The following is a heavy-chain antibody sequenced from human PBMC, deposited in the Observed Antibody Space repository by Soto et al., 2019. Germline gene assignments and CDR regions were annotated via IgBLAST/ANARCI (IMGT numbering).Heavy chain of an antibody. V-gene: IGHV1-18*01. CDR1: GYTFTSYG. Sequence: ASVKVSCKASGYTFTSYGISWVRQAPGQGLEWMGWISAYNGNTNYAQKLQGRVTKTTDTSTSTAYMELRSPRSDDTAVYYCARGVYYYYYYGMDVWGQGTTVTVSS. J-gene: IGHJ6*02. CDR2: ISAYNGNT. CDR3: ARGVYYYYYYGMDV.